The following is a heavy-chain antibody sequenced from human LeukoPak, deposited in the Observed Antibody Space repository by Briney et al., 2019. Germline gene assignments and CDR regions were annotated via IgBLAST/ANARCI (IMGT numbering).Heavy chain of an antibody. V-gene: IGHV3-23*01. D-gene: IGHD6-19*01. J-gene: IGHJ4*02. CDR1: GFTFSTYA. CDR2: IRPDGDRT. CDR3: AREQSGTRGWYTVDY. Sequence: AGGSLRLSCAASGFTFSTYANTWVRQGPGKGLEWVSAIRPDGDRTYYANSVRGRFTISRDNSKDTVYLQINGLRVEDTAVYYCAREQSGTRGWYTVDYWGQGTLVTVSS.